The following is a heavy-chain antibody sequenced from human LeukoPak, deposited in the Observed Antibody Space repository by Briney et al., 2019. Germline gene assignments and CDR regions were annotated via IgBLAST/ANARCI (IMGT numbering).Heavy chain of an antibody. J-gene: IGHJ6*02. D-gene: IGHD2-15*01. Sequence: GGALRLSCAASGFTFSDYYMSWVRQAPGEGLGGGSYISSSDSTIYYADSVKGRFTISRDNAKNSLYLQMNSLRAEDTAVYYCARDRLGLGDITKFYYYGMDVWGQGTTVTVSS. CDR2: ISSSDSTI. V-gene: IGHV3-11*01. CDR3: ARDRLGLGDITKFYYYGMDV. CDR1: GFTFSDYY.